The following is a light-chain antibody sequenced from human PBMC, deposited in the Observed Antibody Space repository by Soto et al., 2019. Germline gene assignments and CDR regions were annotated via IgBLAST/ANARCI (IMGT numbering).Light chain of an antibody. V-gene: IGLV2-23*02. CDR2: EVS. CDR3: CSAAGRSTYV. CDR1: GSYNF. Sequence: QSALTQPASVSGSPGQSITISCTVGSYNFVSWYQQHPGKAPKVLIYEVSKRPSGVSDRFSGSKSGNTASLTISGLQAEDEADYYCCSAAGRSTYVFGTGTKLTVL. J-gene: IGLJ1*01.